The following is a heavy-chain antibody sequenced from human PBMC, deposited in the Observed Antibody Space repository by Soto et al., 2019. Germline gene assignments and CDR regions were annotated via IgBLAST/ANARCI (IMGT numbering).Heavy chain of an antibody. CDR3: ARLISRKPVVTDIDY. CDR1: GYSFTSYW. V-gene: IGHV5-51*01. Sequence: PGESLKISCKGSGYSFTSYWIGWVRQMPGKGLEWMGIIYPGDSDTRYSPSFQGQVTISADKSISTAYLQWSSLKASDTAMYYCARLISRKPVVTDIDYWGQGTLVTGSS. D-gene: IGHD2-21*02. CDR2: IYPGDSDT. J-gene: IGHJ4*02.